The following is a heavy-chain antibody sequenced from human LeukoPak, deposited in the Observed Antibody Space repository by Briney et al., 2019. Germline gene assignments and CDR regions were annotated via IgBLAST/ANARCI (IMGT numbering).Heavy chain of an antibody. Sequence: SQTLSLTCTVSGGSISSGGYYWSWIRQHPGKGLEWIGYIYYSGSTYYNPSLKSRVTISVDTSKNQFSLKLSSVTAADTAVYYCARAEEFCGGDCYRHFDYWGQGTLVTVSS. CDR3: ARAEEFCGGDCYRHFDY. V-gene: IGHV4-31*03. CDR2: IYYSGST. D-gene: IGHD2-21*02. J-gene: IGHJ4*02. CDR1: GGSISSGGYY.